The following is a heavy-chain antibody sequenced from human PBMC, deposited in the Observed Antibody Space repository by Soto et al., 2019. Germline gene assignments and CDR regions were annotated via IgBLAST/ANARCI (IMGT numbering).Heavy chain of an antibody. J-gene: IGHJ4*02. Sequence: PSETLSLTCTVSGGSISSYYWSWIRQPPGKGLEWIGYIYYSGSTNYNPSLKSRVTISVDTSKNQFSLKLSSVTAADTAVYYCAKDNEPNYYGSAYYFDCWGQGTLVTVSS. CDR2: IYYSGST. CDR1: GGSISSYY. V-gene: IGHV4-59*01. D-gene: IGHD3-10*01. CDR3: AKDNEPNYYGSAYYFDC.